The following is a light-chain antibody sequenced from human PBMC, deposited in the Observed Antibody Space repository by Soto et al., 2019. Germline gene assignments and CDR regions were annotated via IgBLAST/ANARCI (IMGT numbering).Light chain of an antibody. CDR2: DVT. CDR3: ISYTSSSSYV. Sequence: SVLTQPASVSGSPGQSFTISCTGTSSDVGGYIYVSWYQQHPGKAPKLMIYDVTSRPSGVSYRFSGSKSGNTASLTISALQAEYEADYYCISYTSSSSYVYGTGTKVTAL. V-gene: IGLV2-14*01. CDR1: SSDVGGYIY. J-gene: IGLJ1*01.